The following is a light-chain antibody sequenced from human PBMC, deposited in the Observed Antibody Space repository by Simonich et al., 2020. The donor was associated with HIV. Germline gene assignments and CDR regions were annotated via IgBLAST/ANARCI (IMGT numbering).Light chain of an antibody. CDR2: GAS. J-gene: IGKJ2*01. V-gene: IGKV3-15*01. CDR1: QSVSSN. CDR3: QQYNTWPHT. Sequence: EIVMTESPATLSVSPGDTATLSCRASQSVSSNLAWYQQKPGQAPRLLIYGASTRATGIPARFSGSGSGTEFTLTISSMQSEDFAFYNCQQYNTWPHTFGQGTKLE.